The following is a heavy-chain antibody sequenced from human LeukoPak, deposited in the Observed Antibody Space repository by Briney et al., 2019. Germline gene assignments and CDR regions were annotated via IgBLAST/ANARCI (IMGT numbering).Heavy chain of an antibody. CDR1: GSSFRSGHY. Sequence: SETLSLTCSVSGSSFRSGHYWGWIRQSSGEGLEWIGNVHETGYANYNPSLRSRVTISVDPSKSQFSLRLTSVTAADTAVYYCARTVVTATIDGFQIWGQGTMVTVSS. D-gene: IGHD2-21*02. CDR2: VHETGYA. J-gene: IGHJ3*02. V-gene: IGHV4-38-2*02. CDR3: ARTVVTATIDGFQI.